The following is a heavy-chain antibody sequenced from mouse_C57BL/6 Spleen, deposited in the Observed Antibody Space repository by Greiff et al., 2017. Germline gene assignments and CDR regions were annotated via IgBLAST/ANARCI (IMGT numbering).Heavy chain of an antibody. D-gene: IGHD1-1*01. V-gene: IGHV5-9*01. CDR2: ISGGSGNT. Sequence: EVKLMESGGGLVKPGGSLKLSCAASGFTFSSYTMSWVRQTPEKRLEWVATISGGSGNTYYPDSVKGRFTISRDNAKNTLYLQMSSLRSEDTALYYCVSHYGSSGYFDVWGTGTTVTVSS. CDR1: GFTFSSYT. J-gene: IGHJ1*03. CDR3: VSHYGSSGYFDV.